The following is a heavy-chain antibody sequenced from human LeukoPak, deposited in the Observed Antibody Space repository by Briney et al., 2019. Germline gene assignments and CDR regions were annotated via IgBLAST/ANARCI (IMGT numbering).Heavy chain of an antibody. CDR3: ARDVLSGYDWLDP. CDR2: IFNSGST. D-gene: IGHD3-3*01. J-gene: IGHJ5*02. Sequence: PSETLSLTCAVSGGSMCSYYWSWIRQTPEKGLEWIGYIFNSGSTKYNPSLKSRATISVDTSKNQFSLNLTSVTAADTAVYYCARDVLSGYDWLDPWGPGTRVTVSS. CDR1: GGSMCSYY. V-gene: IGHV4-4*08.